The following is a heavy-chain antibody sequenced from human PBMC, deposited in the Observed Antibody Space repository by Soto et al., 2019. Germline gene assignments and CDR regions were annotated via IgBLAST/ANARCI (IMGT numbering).Heavy chain of an antibody. Sequence: QVQLQESGPGLVKPSQTLSLTCTVSGGSISSGDYYWSWIRQPPGQGLEWIGYIYYSGSTYYNPSLKSRVTISVDTYMSQFSLKLSSVTAADTAVYYCARVSGDGDFDYWGQGTLVTVSS. V-gene: IGHV4-30-4*01. CDR1: GGSISSGDYY. CDR2: IYYSGST. D-gene: IGHD7-27*01. CDR3: ARVSGDGDFDY. J-gene: IGHJ4*02.